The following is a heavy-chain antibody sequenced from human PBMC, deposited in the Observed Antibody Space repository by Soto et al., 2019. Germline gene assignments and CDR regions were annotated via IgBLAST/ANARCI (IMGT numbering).Heavy chain of an antibody. CDR2: IYYSGST. CDR1: GGSISSSSYY. J-gene: IGHJ4*02. CDR3: ARLPRSGWTVSY. Sequence: SETLSLTCTVSGGSISSSSYYWGWIRQPPGKGLEWIGSIYYSGSTYYNPSLKSRVTISVDTSKNQFSLKLSSVTAADTAVYYCARLPRSGWTVSYWGKGTLVTVSS. V-gene: IGHV4-39*01. D-gene: IGHD6-19*01.